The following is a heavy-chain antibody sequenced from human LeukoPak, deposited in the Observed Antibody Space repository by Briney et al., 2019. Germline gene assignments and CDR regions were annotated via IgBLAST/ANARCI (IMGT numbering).Heavy chain of an antibody. CDR1: GYTFTGYH. Sequence: ASVKVSCKASGYTFTGYHMHWVRQAPGQGLGWMGWINPNSGGTNYAQKFQGRVTMTRDTSISTAYMELSRLRSDDTAVYHCARDATYSSGWYIDAWGQGTLVTVSS. D-gene: IGHD6-19*01. V-gene: IGHV1-2*02. CDR3: ARDATYSSGWYIDA. J-gene: IGHJ5*02. CDR2: INPNSGGT.